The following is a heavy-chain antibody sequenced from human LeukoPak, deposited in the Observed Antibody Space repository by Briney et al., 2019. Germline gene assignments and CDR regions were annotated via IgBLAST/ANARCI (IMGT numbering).Heavy chain of an antibody. CDR3: ATTRGSSFDY. CDR1: GFTFDDYG. J-gene: IGHJ4*02. Sequence: GGSLRLSCAASGFTFDDYGMSWVRQAPGKGLEWVSGINWNGGSTGYADSVKGRFTISRDNAKNSLYLQMNSLRVEDTAMYYCATTRGSSFDYWGQGTLVTVSS. CDR2: INWNGGST. D-gene: IGHD1-26*01. V-gene: IGHV3-20*04.